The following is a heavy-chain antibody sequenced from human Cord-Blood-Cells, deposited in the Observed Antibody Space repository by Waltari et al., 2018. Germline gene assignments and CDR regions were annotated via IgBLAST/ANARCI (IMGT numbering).Heavy chain of an antibody. D-gene: IGHD7-27*01. CDR1: GGSISSYY. CDR2: IDTSGST. V-gene: IGHV4-4*07. Sequence: VQLQESGPGLVKPSETLSPTCTASGGSISSYYWSWIRPPAGRGLEWIGRIDTSGSTHSNPSLKSRVTMAVDTSKNQFSLKLSSVTAADTAVYYCARGHWGAFDIWGQGTMVTVSS. CDR3: ARGHWGAFDI. J-gene: IGHJ3*02.